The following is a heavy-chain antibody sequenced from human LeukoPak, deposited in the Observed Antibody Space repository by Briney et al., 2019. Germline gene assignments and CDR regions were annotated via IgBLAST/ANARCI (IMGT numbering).Heavy chain of an antibody. CDR2: ISYDGSNK. CDR1: GFTFSSYA. Sequence: GGSLRLSCAASGFTFSSYAMHWVRQAPGKGLEWVAVISYDGSNKYYADSVKGRFTISRDNSKNTLYLQMNSLRAEDTAVYYCAGGVVVPAGTSFDPWGEGTLVTLSP. V-gene: IGHV3-30-3*01. J-gene: IGHJ5*02. CDR3: AGGVVVPAGTSFDP. D-gene: IGHD2-2*01.